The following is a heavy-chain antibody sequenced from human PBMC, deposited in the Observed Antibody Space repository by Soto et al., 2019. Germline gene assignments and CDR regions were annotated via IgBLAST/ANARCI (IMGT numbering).Heavy chain of an antibody. CDR2: IHYSGST. D-gene: IGHD2-8*01. CDR1: GGSISSGGYY. V-gene: IGHV4-31*03. J-gene: IGHJ4*02. CDR3: GRGPNLYYLAF. Sequence: SETLSLTCTVSGGSISSGGYYWSWIRQHPEKGLEWIGNIHYSGSTYYNPSLKSRLIISVDTSENQFSLNLISVTAGDTAVYFWGRGPNLYYLAFWGQGTVVPVPS.